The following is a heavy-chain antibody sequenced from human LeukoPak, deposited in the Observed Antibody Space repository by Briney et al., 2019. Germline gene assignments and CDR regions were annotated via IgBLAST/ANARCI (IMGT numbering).Heavy chain of an antibody. V-gene: IGHV4-39*01. Sequence: SETLSLTCTVSGGSISSSSYYWGWIRQPPGKGLEWNGSIYYSGSTYYNPSLKSRVTISVDSSKNQFSLKLSSVTAADTAVYYCASLVVPAAPNYYYYMDVWGKGTTVTVSS. J-gene: IGHJ6*03. CDR3: ASLVVPAAPNYYYYMDV. CDR1: GGSISSSSYY. D-gene: IGHD2-2*01. CDR2: IYYSGST.